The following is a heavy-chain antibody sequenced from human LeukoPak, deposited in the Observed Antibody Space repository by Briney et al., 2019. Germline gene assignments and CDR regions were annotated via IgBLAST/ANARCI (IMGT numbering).Heavy chain of an antibody. CDR3: ARDFSATAGLDV. V-gene: IGHV3-7*03. D-gene: IGHD3/OR15-3a*01. CDR2: IKQDGSDT. Sequence: GGSLRLSCVDSGFTFSNYWMNWVRQAPGKGLEWLANIKQDGSDTHYVDSVKGRFTISRDNSKNSLYLQMNSLRADDTAVYYCARDFSATAGLDVWGQGTLVTVSS. J-gene: IGHJ4*02. CDR1: GFTFSNYW.